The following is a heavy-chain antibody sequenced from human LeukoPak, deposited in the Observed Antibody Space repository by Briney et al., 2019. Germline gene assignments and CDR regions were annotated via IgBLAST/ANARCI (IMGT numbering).Heavy chain of an antibody. D-gene: IGHD3-22*01. V-gene: IGHV4-4*07. CDR1: GGSISSYY. Sequence: PSETLSLTCTVSGGSISSYYWSWIRQPAGKGLEWIGRIYTSGSTNYNPSLKSRVTMSVDTSKNQFSLKLSSVTAADTAVYYCARGGYYYDSSGYYTFDFWGQGTLVTVSP. CDR3: ARGGYYYDSSGYYTFDF. CDR2: IYTSGST. J-gene: IGHJ4*02.